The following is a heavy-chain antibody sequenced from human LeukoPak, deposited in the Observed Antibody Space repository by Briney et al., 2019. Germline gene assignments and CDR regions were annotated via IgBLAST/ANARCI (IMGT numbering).Heavy chain of an antibody. V-gene: IGHV1-8*03. J-gene: IGHJ3*02. Sequence: ASVKVSCKASGYTFTSYDINWVRQATGQGLEWMGWMNPNSGNTGYAQKFQGRVTITRNTSISTAYMGLSSLRSEDTAVYYCARGRDPNFFTSEIAAAGRDAFDIWGQGTMVTVSS. CDR2: MNPNSGNT. CDR1: GYTFTSYD. D-gene: IGHD6-13*01. CDR3: ARGRDPNFFTSEIAAAGRDAFDI.